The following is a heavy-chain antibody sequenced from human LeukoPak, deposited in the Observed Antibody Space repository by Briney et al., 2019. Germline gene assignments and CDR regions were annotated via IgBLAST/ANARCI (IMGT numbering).Heavy chain of an antibody. J-gene: IGHJ6*03. Sequence: ASVKVSCKASGGTFSSYAISWVRQAPGQGLEWMGGIIPIFGTANYAQKFQGRVTITADESTSTAYMELSSLRSEDTAVYYCARDEGRGSQKHYYMDVWGKGTTVTVSS. D-gene: IGHD1-26*01. V-gene: IGHV1-69*13. CDR2: IIPIFGTA. CDR3: ARDEGRGSQKHYYMDV. CDR1: GGTFSSYA.